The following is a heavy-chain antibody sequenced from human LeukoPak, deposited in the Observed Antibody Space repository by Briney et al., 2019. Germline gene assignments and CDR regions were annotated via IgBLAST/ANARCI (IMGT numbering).Heavy chain of an antibody. Sequence: AGGSLRLSCAASGFTFSSYSMNWVRQAPGKGLEWVSYISSSSSTIYYADSVKGRFTISRDNAKSTLYLQMNSLRAEDTAVYYCTRDVIRRGQGTLVTVSP. V-gene: IGHV3-48*04. CDR3: TRDVIR. D-gene: IGHD3-16*02. J-gene: IGHJ4*02. CDR2: ISSSSSTI. CDR1: GFTFSSYS.